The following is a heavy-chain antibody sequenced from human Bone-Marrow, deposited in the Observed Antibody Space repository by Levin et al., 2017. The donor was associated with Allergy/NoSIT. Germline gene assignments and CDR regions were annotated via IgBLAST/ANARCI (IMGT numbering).Heavy chain of an antibody. V-gene: IGHV3-23*01. Sequence: GGSLRLSCAASGFTFGSYAMSWVRQTPGKGLEWVSSISGSGGSIHFADSVKGRFSISRDNSQNTLFLQMKSLRADDAAVYYCAKGSGSYGSGSAVDGWGQGTTVTVSS. CDR1: GFTFGSYA. CDR2: ISGSGGSI. CDR3: AKGSGSYGSGSAVDG. J-gene: IGHJ6*02. D-gene: IGHD3-10*01.